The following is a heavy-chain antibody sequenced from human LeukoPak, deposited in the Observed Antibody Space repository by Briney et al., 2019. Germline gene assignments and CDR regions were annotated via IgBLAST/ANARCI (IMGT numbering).Heavy chain of an antibody. J-gene: IGHJ4*02. CDR3: AREKLSYYGSGRYFDY. D-gene: IGHD3-10*01. V-gene: IGHV4-39*07. CDR1: GGSISSSRYY. CDR2: IYYSGST. Sequence: SETLSLTCTVSGGSISSSRYYWGCIRQPPGKGLEWIGSIYYSGSTYYKPSLKSRVTISVDPSKNQFSLQLSSVTAADTPVYYCAREKLSYYGSGRYFDYWGQGTLVTVAS.